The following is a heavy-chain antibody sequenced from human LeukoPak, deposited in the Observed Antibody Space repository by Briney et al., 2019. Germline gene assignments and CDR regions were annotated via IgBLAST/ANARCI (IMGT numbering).Heavy chain of an antibody. D-gene: IGHD2-2*03. V-gene: IGHV1-69*13. CDR3: ARDPGYCSSTSCENYYYYYYMDV. CDR2: IIPIFGTA. Sequence: GASVKVSCKASGGTFSSYAISWVRQAPGQGLEWMGGIIPIFGTANYAQKFQGRVTITADESTSTAYMELSSLRSEDTAVYYCARDPGYCSSTSCENYYYYYYMDVWGKGTTVTVSS. J-gene: IGHJ6*03. CDR1: GGTFSSYA.